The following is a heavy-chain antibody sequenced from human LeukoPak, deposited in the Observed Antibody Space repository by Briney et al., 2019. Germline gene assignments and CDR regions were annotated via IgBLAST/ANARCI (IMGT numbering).Heavy chain of an antibody. V-gene: IGHV2-5*02. J-gene: IGHJ4*02. CDR3: ALTPGGYSYGVFDY. CDR1: GFSLSTSGVG. Sequence: SGPTLVKPTQTLTLTCTFSGFSLSTSGVGVGWIRQPPGKALEWLALIYWDDDKRYSPSLKSRLTITKDTSKNQVVLTMTNMDPVDTVTYYCALTPGGYSYGVFDYWGQGTLVTVSS. D-gene: IGHD5-18*01. CDR2: IYWDDDK.